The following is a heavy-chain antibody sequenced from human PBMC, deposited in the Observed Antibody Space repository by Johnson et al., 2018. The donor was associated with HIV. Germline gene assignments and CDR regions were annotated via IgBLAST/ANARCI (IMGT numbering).Heavy chain of an antibody. CDR3: ARELWELNAFDI. Sequence: VQVVESGGGLVQPGRFLRLSCAASGFTFDDFAMHWVRQAPGKGLEWVSGISWNSGTIAYADSVKGRFTVSRDNAKNSLSLQVSSLTTEDTAMYYCARELWELNAFDIWGQGTLVTVSS. CDR2: ISWNSGTI. D-gene: IGHD1-26*01. CDR1: GFTFDDFA. J-gene: IGHJ3*02. V-gene: IGHV3-9*01.